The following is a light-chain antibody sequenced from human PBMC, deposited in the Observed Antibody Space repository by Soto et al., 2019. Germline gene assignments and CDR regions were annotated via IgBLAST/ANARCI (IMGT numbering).Light chain of an antibody. CDR2: EVT. Sequence: QSALTQPPSASGSPGQSVTISCTGTSSDVGGYNYVSWHQQHPGKAPKLMIYEVTKRPSGVPDRFSGSKSGNTASLTVSGLQAEDEADYYCSSYAGSNNWVVFGGGTKLTVL. CDR3: SSYAGSNNWVV. J-gene: IGLJ2*01. CDR1: SSDVGGYNY. V-gene: IGLV2-8*01.